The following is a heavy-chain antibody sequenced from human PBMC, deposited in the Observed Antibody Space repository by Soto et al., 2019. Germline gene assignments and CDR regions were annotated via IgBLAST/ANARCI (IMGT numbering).Heavy chain of an antibody. CDR2: ISYDGSNK. D-gene: IGHD6-6*01. V-gene: IGHV3-30*18. CDR1: GFTFSSYG. J-gene: IGHJ4*02. Sequence: QPGGSLGLSCAASGFTFSSYGMHWVRQAPGKGLEWVAVISYDGSNKYYADSVKGRFTISRDNSDNTLYLQVTSLRAEDTAVYYCAKGSASSRPYYFDSWGQGTLVTVSS. CDR3: AKGSASSRPYYFDS.